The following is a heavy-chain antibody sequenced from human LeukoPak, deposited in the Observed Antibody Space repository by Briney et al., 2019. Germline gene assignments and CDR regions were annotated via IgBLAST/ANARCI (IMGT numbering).Heavy chain of an antibody. Sequence: SETLSLTCSVSGASISSYYWSWIRQPAGKGLEWIGRIYTSGSTDYNPSLKSRVTMSVETSKNQFSLKLSSVTAADTAVYYCARDARGWSGFDYWGQGTLVTVSS. CDR3: ARDARGWSGFDY. CDR1: GASISSYY. D-gene: IGHD3-3*01. J-gene: IGHJ4*02. V-gene: IGHV4-4*07. CDR2: IYTSGST.